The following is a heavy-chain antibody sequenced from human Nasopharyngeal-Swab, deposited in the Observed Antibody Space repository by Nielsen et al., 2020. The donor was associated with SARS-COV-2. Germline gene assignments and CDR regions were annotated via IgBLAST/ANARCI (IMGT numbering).Heavy chain of an antibody. CDR2: ISNDGSDK. Sequence: WIRQPPGKGLEWVAVISNDGSDKFYADSVKGRFSISRDTSRSAAYLQMNSLRAEDTALYYCARADRGGSYFSQYYYYMDVWGTGTTVTVSS. D-gene: IGHD1-26*01. CDR3: ARADRGGSYFSQYYYYMDV. V-gene: IGHV3-30*03. J-gene: IGHJ6*03.